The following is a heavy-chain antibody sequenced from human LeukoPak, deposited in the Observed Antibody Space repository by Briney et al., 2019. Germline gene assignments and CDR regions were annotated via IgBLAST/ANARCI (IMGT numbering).Heavy chain of an antibody. CDR2: ISGSGVST. CDR3: ARGYCSGCSCSSDY. J-gene: IGHJ4*02. D-gene: IGHD2-15*01. CDR1: GFTFSSYA. Sequence: GGSLRLSCAASGFTFSSYAMSWVRQAPGKGLEWVSIISGSGVSTYYAVFVKGRFTISRDNSKNTLYLQMNSLRAEDTAIYYCARGYCSGCSCSSDYWGQGTLVPVSS. V-gene: IGHV3-23*01.